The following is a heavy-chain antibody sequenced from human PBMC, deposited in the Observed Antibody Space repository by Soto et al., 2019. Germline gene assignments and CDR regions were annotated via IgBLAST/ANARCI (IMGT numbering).Heavy chain of an antibody. V-gene: IGHV4-34*01. D-gene: IGHD3-3*01. CDR2: INHSGST. Sequence: QVHLQQWGAGLLKPSETLSLTCAVYGVSFTGYYWSWIRQPPGQGLEWIGEINHSGSTNYNPSVKSRVTISVDTYKKQFSLKLSSVTAADTAVYYCATSYYNFWSGYYLAYFDYWGQGTLVTVAS. CDR3: ATSYYNFWSGYYLAYFDY. CDR1: GVSFTGYY. J-gene: IGHJ4*02.